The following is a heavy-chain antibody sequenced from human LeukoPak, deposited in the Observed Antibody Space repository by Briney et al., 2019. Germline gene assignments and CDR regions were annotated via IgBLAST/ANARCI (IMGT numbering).Heavy chain of an antibody. J-gene: IGHJ4*02. CDR3: ARGLGGLGY. CDR1: GFTFSRYA. V-gene: IGHV3-30*04. CDR2: ISDDGGNE. Sequence: GRSLRLSCAASGFTFSRYAMHWVRQAPGMGLAWVAVISDDGGNEYYLESMKGRFTISRDNAKNSLYLQMNSLRAEDTAVYYCARGLGGLGYWGQGTLVTVSS. D-gene: IGHD2-15*01.